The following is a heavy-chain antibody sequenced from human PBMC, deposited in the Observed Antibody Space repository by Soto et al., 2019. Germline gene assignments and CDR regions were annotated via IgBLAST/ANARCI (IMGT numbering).Heavy chain of an antibody. D-gene: IGHD6-6*01. CDR3: ARKSSLAARGLFRYNYYGMDV. CDR1: GGSFRGYS. Sequence: PSETLSLTCAVYGGSFRGYSCSWFRQPPGKGLEWIGEINHSGSSNHNPSLKSRVTISVDTSKNQFSLKLSSVTAADTAVYYCARKSSLAARGLFRYNYYGMDVWGQGTTVTVSS. V-gene: IGHV4-34*01. CDR2: INHSGSS. J-gene: IGHJ6*02.